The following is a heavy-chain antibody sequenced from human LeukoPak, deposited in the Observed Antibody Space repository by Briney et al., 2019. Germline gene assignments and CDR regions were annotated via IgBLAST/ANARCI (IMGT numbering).Heavy chain of an antibody. CDR2: SRNKAQSFTI. Sequence: GGSLRLSCAVSGLIFSDHYIDWVRRAPGKGLEWVGRSRNKAQSFTIHYAASVKGRFTISRDDSKNSLYLQMDSLKTEDTAVYYCARPPYAGSYSIDYWGQGTLVTVSS. J-gene: IGHJ4*02. D-gene: IGHD1-26*01. CDR3: ARPPYAGSYSIDY. CDR1: GLIFSDHY. V-gene: IGHV3-72*01.